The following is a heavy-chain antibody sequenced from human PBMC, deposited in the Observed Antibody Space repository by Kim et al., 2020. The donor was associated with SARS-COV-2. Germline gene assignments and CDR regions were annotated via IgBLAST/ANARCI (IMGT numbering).Heavy chain of an antibody. J-gene: IGHJ3*02. CDR1: GYTFTSHT. Sequence: ASVKVSCKASGYTFTSHTMHWVRQAPGQRLEWMGWINAGNGNTKYSHKFQGRVTITRDTSASTAHMEVSSLRSEDTAVYYCAREDRGASAFDIWGQGTMVTVSS. CDR3: AREDRGASAFDI. V-gene: IGHV1-3*01. D-gene: IGHD1-26*01. CDR2: INAGNGNT.